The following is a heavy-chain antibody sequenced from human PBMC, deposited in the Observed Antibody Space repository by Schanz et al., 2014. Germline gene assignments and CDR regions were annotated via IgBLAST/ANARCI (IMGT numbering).Heavy chain of an antibody. Sequence: QVQLQQWGAGLLKPSETLSLTCAFSGGSFSGYWWTWVRQSPGKGLEWIGEVNHGGYTNYNPSLKSRVTFSVDMSKKQFPRRLSSVTAADTAAYYCATWSGTRLFHNWGQGTLVTVSS. CDR2: VNHGGYT. D-gene: IGHD1-7*01. V-gene: IGHV4-34*01. CDR3: ATWSGTRLFHN. CDR1: GGSFSGYW. J-gene: IGHJ4*02.